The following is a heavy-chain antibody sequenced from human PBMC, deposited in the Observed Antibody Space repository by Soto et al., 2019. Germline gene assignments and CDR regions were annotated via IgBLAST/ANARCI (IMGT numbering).Heavy chain of an antibody. D-gene: IGHD4-17*01. J-gene: IGHJ3*02. CDR2: IFYSGSS. Sequence: KPSETLSLTCTVSGGSISTSSYYWAWIRQPPGKGLEWIGSIFYSGSSYYNPSLKSRVTISVDTSKNQFSLKLSSVTAADTAVFYCARTTTVDAYDIWGRGTMVTVSS. CDR3: ARTTTVDAYDI. V-gene: IGHV4-39*01. CDR1: GGSISTSSYY.